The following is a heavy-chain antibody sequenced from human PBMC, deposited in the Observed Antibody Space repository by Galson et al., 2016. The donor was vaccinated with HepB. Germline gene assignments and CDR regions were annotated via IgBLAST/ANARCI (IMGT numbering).Heavy chain of an antibody. CDR2: ISIDGSNQ. CDR3: ARGSRRLKKRPNDY. CDR1: GFTFNSYG. J-gene: IGHJ4*02. V-gene: IGHV3-30*03. Sequence: SLRLSCAASGFTFNSYGLHWVRQAPGKGLEWVAAISIDGSNQNYADSVKGRFTVSRDNSRNTLYLQMNSLIPEDTAMYYCARGSRRLKKRPNDYWGQGTLVTVSS.